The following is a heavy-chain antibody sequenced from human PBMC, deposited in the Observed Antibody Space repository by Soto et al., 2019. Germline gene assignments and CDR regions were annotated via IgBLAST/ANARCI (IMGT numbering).Heavy chain of an antibody. CDR1: GYRFTNSW. J-gene: IGHJ4*02. CDR2: LYPADSDT. CDR3: ATLAARSSHSLDF. V-gene: IGHV5-51*01. Sequence: GESLKISCKGSGYRFTNSWIGWVRQMPGKGLEWMGLLYPADSDTRYSPSFQGQVTISADKSTNTAYLQWSSLKASDTAMYYCATLAARSSHSLDFWGQGTLVTVSS.